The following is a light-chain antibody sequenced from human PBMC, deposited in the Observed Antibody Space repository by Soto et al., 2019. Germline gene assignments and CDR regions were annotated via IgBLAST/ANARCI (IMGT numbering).Light chain of an antibody. CDR1: QSFSSN. CDR3: QQYNNWPPIT. J-gene: IGKJ5*01. CDR2: GAS. V-gene: IGKV3-15*01. Sequence: EIVMTQSPATLSLSPGERATLSCRASQSFSSNVAWYQQIPGQTPRLLIYGASTRATGIPVRFSGSGSGTEFTLTISSLQSEDFAVYYCQQYNNWPPITFGQGTRLEIK.